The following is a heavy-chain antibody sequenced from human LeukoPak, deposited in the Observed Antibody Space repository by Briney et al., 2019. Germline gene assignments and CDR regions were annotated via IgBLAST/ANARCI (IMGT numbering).Heavy chain of an antibody. V-gene: IGHV1-18*01. CDR3: AREKWELIAFDI. CDR1: GYTFTSYG. J-gene: IGHJ3*02. Sequence: ASVRVSCKASGYTFTSYGISWVRQAPGQGLEWMGWISAYNGNTNYAQKLQGRVTMTTDTSTSTAYMELRSLRSDDTAVYYCAREKWELIAFDIWGQGTMVTVSS. CDR2: ISAYNGNT. D-gene: IGHD1-26*01.